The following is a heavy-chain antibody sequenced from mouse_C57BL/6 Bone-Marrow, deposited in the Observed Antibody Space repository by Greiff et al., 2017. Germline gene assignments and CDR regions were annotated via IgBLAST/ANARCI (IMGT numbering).Heavy chain of an antibody. CDR2: ISDGGSST. Sequence: EVQLVESGGGLVRPGGSWNPPGAAPGFTFSGYAWSGVGRPPEKRLEWVATISDGGSSTYYPDNVKGRFTISRDNAKNNLYLQMSHLKSEDTAMYYCARVYYYAMDYWGQGTSVTVSS. V-gene: IGHV5-4*01. J-gene: IGHJ4*01. CDR3: ARVYYYAMDY. CDR1: GFTFSGYA.